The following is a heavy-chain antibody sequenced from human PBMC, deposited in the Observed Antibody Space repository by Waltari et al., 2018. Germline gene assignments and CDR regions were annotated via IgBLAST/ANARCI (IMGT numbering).Heavy chain of an antibody. V-gene: IGHV3-48*04. CDR3: ARDQGGSSYYYYYYYMDV. CDR1: GFTFSSYS. D-gene: IGHD1-26*01. J-gene: IGHJ6*03. CDR2: MSSSSSTI. Sequence: EVQLVESGGGLVQPGGSLRLSCAASGFTFSSYSMNWVRQAPGKGLEWVSYMSSSSSTIYYADSVKGRFTISRDNAKNSLYLQMNSLRAEDTAVYYCARDQGGSSYYYYYYYMDVWGKGTTVTVSS.